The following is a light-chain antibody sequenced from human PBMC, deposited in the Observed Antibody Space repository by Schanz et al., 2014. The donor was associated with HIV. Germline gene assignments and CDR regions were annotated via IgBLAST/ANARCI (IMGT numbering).Light chain of an antibody. V-gene: IGLV1-44*01. CDR1: NSNIGSNT. J-gene: IGLJ3*02. CDR3: AAWDDSLSGPSWV. Sequence: QSVLTQPPSASGTPGQRVTISCSGSNSNIGSNTVNWYQQLPGTAPKLRIYSNNQRPSGVPDRFSGSKSGTSASLAISGLQSEDEADYYCAAWDDSLSGPSWVFGGGTKLTVL. CDR2: SNN.